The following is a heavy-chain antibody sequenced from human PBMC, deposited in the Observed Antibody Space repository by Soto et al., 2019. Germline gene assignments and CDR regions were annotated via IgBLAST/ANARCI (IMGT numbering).Heavy chain of an antibody. V-gene: IGHV1-18*01. CDR2: ISAYNGNT. Sequence: ASVKVSCKASGYTFTSYGISWVRQAPGQGLEWMGWISAYNGNTNYAQKLQGRVTMTTDTSTSTAYMELRSLRSDDTAVYYCARDPRALRFLEWLNCLDFWGQGTLVTVSS. CDR1: GYTFTSYG. D-gene: IGHD3-3*01. J-gene: IGHJ5*01. CDR3: ARDPRALRFLEWLNCLDF.